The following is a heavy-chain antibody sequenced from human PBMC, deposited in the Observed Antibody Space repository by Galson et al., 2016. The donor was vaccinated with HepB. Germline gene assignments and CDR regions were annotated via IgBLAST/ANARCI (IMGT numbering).Heavy chain of an antibody. CDR1: GFMFSGSA. D-gene: IGHD3-16*01. J-gene: IGHJ6*02. V-gene: IGHV3-73*01. Sequence: SLRLSCAASGFMFSGSAMHWVRQASGKGLEWVGRIRSKANSYATVYAASVKGRFTISRDDSKNTAYLQMNSLKTEDTAVYYCTSSAYSDYIYYSGMDVRGQGTTVTVSS. CDR2: IRSKANSYAT. CDR3: TSSAYSDYIYYSGMDV.